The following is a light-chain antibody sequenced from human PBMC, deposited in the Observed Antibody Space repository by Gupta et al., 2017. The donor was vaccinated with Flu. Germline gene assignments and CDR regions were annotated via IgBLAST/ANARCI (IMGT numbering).Light chain of an antibody. CDR2: EVS. J-gene: IGLJ2*01. V-gene: IGLV2-14*01. CDR3: CSYTSGVPSV. Sequence: QSALTQPAPVSGAPGQSITISCSGTIRDIGGYEYVSWYQPHPGKAPKLIIYEVSKRPSGVSDRFSGSKSGNRASLTISGLQAEDEAVYHCCSYTSGVPSVFGGGTKVTVL. CDR1: IRDIGGYEY.